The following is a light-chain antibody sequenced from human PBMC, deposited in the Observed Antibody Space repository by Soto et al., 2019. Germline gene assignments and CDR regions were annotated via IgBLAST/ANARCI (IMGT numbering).Light chain of an antibody. CDR3: QQHTNWPLT. CDR2: DAS. CDR1: QSVSSY. V-gene: IGKV3-11*01. Sequence: EIVLTQSPATLSLSPGERATLSCRASQSVSSYLAWYQQKPGQAPRLLIYDASNRATGISARFSGSGSGTDFTLTISSLEPEDFAVYYCQQHTNWPLTFGGGTKVDIK. J-gene: IGKJ4*01.